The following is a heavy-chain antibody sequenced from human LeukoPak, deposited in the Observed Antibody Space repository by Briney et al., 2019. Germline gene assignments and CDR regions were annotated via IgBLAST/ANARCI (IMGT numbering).Heavy chain of an antibody. Sequence: ASVKVSCKASGYTFTSYAMHWVRQAPGQRLEWMGWINAGNSNTKYSQKFQGRVTITRDTSASTAYMELSSLRSEDTAVYHCARAPRNSSTMLDFWGQGTLVTISS. J-gene: IGHJ4*02. V-gene: IGHV1-3*01. CDR2: INAGNSNT. D-gene: IGHD6-13*01. CDR3: ARAPRNSSTMLDF. CDR1: GYTFTSYA.